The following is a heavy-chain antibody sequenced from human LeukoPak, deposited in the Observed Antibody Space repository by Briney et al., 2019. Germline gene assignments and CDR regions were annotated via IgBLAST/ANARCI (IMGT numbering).Heavy chain of an antibody. CDR1: GYTFTGYY. CDR3: GRERTGYSYGNYYYGMDV. V-gene: IGHV1-2*02. Sequence: WASVTVSCKSSGYTFTGYYIHWVRQAPGQGLEWMGWINPNSGGTNYAQKSQGRVTMTRDTSISTAYMELSRLRSEDTAVYYCGRERTGYSYGNYYYGMDVWGQGTTVTVSS. J-gene: IGHJ6*02. CDR2: INPNSGGT. D-gene: IGHD5-18*01.